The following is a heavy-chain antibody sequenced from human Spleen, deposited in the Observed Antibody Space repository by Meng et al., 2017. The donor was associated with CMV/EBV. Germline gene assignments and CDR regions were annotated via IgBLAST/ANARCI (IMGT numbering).Heavy chain of an antibody. CDR1: GYTLTDLS. V-gene: IGHV1-24*01. J-gene: IGHJ4*02. CDR3: ATVFYYSDSTAYPPSD. CDR2: FDPENGER. D-gene: IGHD3-22*01. Sequence: ASVKVSCKIFGYTLTDLSMHWVRQAPGKGLEWMGGFDPENGERIYAQKFQGRVTMTEDTSADTAYMELSSLRSEDTAIYYCATVFYYSDSTAYPPSDWGQGTLVTVSS.